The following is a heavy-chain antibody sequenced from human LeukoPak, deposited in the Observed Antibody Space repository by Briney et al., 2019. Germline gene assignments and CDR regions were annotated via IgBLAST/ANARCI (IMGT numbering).Heavy chain of an antibody. D-gene: IGHD3-9*01. J-gene: IGHJ4*02. V-gene: IGHV4-39*01. Sequence: SETLSLTCTVSGGSISSSSFYWGWIRQAPGKGLEWVASVYYSGTTYYNPSLKSRVTISADTSKRRFSLKLSSVTAADTAVYYCTRGSYDVLTGYSTLGEFWGQGTLVIVSS. CDR1: GGSISSSSFY. CDR3: TRGSYDVLTGYSTLGEF. CDR2: VYYSGTT.